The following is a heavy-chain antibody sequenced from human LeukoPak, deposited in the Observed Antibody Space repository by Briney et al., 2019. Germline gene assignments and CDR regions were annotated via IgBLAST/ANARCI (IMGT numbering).Heavy chain of an antibody. CDR3: ASTTTYYGGNSGGLFDY. CDR2: IIPILGIA. J-gene: IGHJ4*02. V-gene: IGHV1-69*04. CDR1: GGTFSSYA. D-gene: IGHD4-23*01. Sequence: SVKVSCKASGGTFSSYAISWVRQAPGQGLEWMGRIIPILGIANYAQKFQGRVTITADKSTSTAYMELSSLRSEDTAVYHCASTTTYYGGNSGGLFDYWGQGTLVTVSS.